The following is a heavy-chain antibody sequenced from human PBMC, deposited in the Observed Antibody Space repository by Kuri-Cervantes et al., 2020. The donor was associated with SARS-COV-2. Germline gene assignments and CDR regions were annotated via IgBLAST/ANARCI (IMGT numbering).Heavy chain of an antibody. D-gene: IGHD3-22*01. CDR1: GGSFSGYY. Sequence: SETLSLTCAVYGGSFSGYYWSWIRQPPGKGLEWIGEINHSGSTNYNPSLKSRVTISVDTSKNQFSLKLSSVTAADTAVYYCARNYYDRRKGAFDTWGHGTMVTVSS. J-gene: IGHJ3*02. V-gene: IGHV4-34*01. CDR2: INHSGST. CDR3: ARNYYDRRKGAFDT.